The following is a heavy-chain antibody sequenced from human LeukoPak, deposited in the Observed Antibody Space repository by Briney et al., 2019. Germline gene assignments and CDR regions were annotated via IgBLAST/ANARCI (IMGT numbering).Heavy chain of an antibody. Sequence: PGGSLRLSCAASGFTFSSYAMSWVRQAPGKGLEWVSAISGSGGSTYYADSVKGRFTISRDNSKNTLYLQMNSLRAEDTAVYYCAKDRGIQLWSHYFDYWGQGTLVTVSS. V-gene: IGHV3-23*01. CDR1: GFTFSSYA. J-gene: IGHJ4*02. CDR2: ISGSGGST. CDR3: AKDRGIQLWSHYFDY. D-gene: IGHD5-18*01.